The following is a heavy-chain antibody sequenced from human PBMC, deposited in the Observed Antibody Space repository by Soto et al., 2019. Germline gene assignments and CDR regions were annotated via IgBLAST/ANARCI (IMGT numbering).Heavy chain of an antibody. CDR1: GFTFGDYA. V-gene: IGHV3-49*04. Sequence: EVQLVESGGGLVQPGRALGLSCTAAGFTFGDYAMSWVRQAPGKRLEWVGYIRSKASGGTSEYAASVKGRFTFSRDDSKSNAYLQMNSLKIEDTAIYYCAKEGTWGSYHYFDYWRQGTLVTVSS. CDR3: AKEGTWGSYHYFDY. CDR2: IRSKASGGTS. D-gene: IGHD3-16*01. J-gene: IGHJ4*02.